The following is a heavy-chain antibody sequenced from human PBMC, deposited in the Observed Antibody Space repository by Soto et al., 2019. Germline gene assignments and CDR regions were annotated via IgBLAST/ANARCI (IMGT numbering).Heavy chain of an antibody. D-gene: IGHD3-16*01. V-gene: IGHV3-30-3*01. J-gene: IGHJ6*02. CDR2: ISFEGSNK. CDR1: GFTFRMLP. Sequence: SLRSSLQASGFTFRMLPTHGFSQAPAKAVVGVAVISFEGSNKYCADSVKGRFTISRYNSNNTLYLQMNSLRAEDTAVYYCAREKMGSSGEVGGLSDAFYYYYGMDVWGQGT. CDR3: AREKMGSSGEVGGLSDAFYYYYGMDV.